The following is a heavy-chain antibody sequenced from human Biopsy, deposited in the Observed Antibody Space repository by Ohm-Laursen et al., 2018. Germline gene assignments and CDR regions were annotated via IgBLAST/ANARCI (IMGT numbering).Heavy chain of an antibody. V-gene: IGHV3-48*01. CDR1: GFTFSTYG. D-gene: IGHD2-2*01. CDR2: ISRSSSTI. J-gene: IGHJ4*02. Sequence: SLRLSCAASGFTFSTYGMNRVRQAPGKGLEWVSHISRSSSTIYYADSVKGRFTISRDNAKNSLYLQMNSLRAEDTAVYYCARNLGVTPGYQDYWGQGTLATVSS. CDR3: ARNLGVTPGYQDY.